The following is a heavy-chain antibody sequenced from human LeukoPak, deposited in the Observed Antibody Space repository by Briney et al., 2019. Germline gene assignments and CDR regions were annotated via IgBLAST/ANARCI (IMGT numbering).Heavy chain of an antibody. Sequence: GGSLRLSCAVSGFMFSSNWMSWVRLAPGKGLEWVANIKEDGTETYYVDSVKGRFTISRDIAKNTLYLQMNSLRAEDTGVYYCAKDHYWSIDYWGRGTLVTVSS. V-gene: IGHV3-7*01. D-gene: IGHD3-3*01. CDR1: GFMFSSNW. J-gene: IGHJ4*02. CDR2: IKEDGTET. CDR3: AKDHYWSIDY.